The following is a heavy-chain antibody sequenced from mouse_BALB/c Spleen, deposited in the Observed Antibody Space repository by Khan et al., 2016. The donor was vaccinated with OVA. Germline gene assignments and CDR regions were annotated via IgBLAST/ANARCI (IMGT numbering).Heavy chain of an antibody. CDR3: ARSGYGNPFAY. Sequence: QVQLQQPGAELVKPGASVKISCKASGYTFTSFYMYWVKQRPGQGLEWIGGINPSNGDTHFYEKFKSKATLTVDKSSTTAYMQVGSLTSEDSAVYYCARSGYGNPFAYWGQGTLVTVSA. J-gene: IGHJ3*01. CDR1: GYTFTSFY. D-gene: IGHD2-1*01. V-gene: IGHV1S81*02. CDR2: INPSNGDT.